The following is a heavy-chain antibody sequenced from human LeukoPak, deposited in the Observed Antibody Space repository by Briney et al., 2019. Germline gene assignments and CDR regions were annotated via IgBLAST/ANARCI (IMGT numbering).Heavy chain of an antibody. CDR3: ARAVYSSSWLLLDY. J-gene: IGHJ4*02. CDR1: GGSISSSNW. D-gene: IGHD6-13*01. CDR2: IYHSGST. Sequence: PSETLSLTCAVSGGSISSSNWWSWVRQPPGKGLEWIGEIYHSGSTNYNPSLKSRVTISVDKSKNQFSLKLSSVTVADTAVYYCARAVYSSSWLLLDYWGQGTLVTVSS. V-gene: IGHV4-4*02.